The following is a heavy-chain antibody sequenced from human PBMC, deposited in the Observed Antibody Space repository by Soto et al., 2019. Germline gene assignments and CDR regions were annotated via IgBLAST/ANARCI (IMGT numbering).Heavy chain of an antibody. CDR3: ASGIQLWLRRINNGYSG. J-gene: IGHJ4*02. D-gene: IGHD5-18*01. V-gene: IGHV1-69*12. CDR1: GGTFSTYA. Sequence: QVQLVQSGAEVNKPESSVKVSCKAPGGTFSTYAIIWVRQSPGQGLEWMGGIIPMFGTANYAQRFHDRVRITADESTNKVYKELSSLRSEDTAVYFCASGIQLWLRRINNGYSGWGQGTLVTVSS. CDR2: IIPMFGTA.